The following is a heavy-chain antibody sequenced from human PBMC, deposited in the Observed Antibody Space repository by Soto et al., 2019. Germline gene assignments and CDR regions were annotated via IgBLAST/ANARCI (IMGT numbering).Heavy chain of an antibody. Sequence: SETLSLTCTVSGASMNSYHWSWIRQPAGKGQEWIGHIHSSGSTNYNPSLKSRVTMSVDTSKNQFPLRLMSLTAADTAVYYCARDQGVAAAGITWFDPWGQGSLVTVSS. CDR1: GASMNSYH. D-gene: IGHD6-13*01. V-gene: IGHV4-4*07. CDR3: ARDQGVAAAGITWFDP. J-gene: IGHJ5*02. CDR2: IHSSGST.